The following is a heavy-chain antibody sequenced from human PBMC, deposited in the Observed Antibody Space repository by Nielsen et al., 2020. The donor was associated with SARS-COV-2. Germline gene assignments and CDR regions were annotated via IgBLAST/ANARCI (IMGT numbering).Heavy chain of an antibody. Sequence: SVKVSCKASGYRFTRYALNWVRQAPGEGPEWMGWINTSTGKPTYAQAFTGRFVFSLDTSVSTAYLQISSLKAEDSAVYYCARDNFGSGGTASYGMDVWGQGTTVTVSS. CDR1: GYRFTRYA. CDR2: INTSTGKP. J-gene: IGHJ6*02. CDR3: ARDNFGSGGTASYGMDV. D-gene: IGHD3-10*01. V-gene: IGHV7-4-1*02.